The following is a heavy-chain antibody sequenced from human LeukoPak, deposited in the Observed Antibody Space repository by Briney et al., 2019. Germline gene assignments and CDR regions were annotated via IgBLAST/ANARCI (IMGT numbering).Heavy chain of an antibody. CDR3: ARHYPPDYTFDC. Sequence: SETLSLTCTVSGASISSYYWSWIRQPPGKGLEWIGYISYSGSTNYNPSLKSRVAISVDTSKNQFSLKLSSVTAADTAVYFCARHYPPDYTFDCWGRGTLVTVSS. CDR1: GASISSYY. D-gene: IGHD4-11*01. CDR2: ISYSGST. V-gene: IGHV4-59*08. J-gene: IGHJ4*02.